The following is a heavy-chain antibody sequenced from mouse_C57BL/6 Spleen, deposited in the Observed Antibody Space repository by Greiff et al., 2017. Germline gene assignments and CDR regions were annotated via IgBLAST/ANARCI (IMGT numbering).Heavy chain of an antibody. Sequence: EVKLVESGGGLVKPGGSLKLSCAASGFTFSDYGMHWVRQAPEKGLEWVAYISSGSSTIYYADTVKGRFSISRDNANNTLFLQMTSLRSEDTAMYYCARHDYLYAMDYWGQGTSVTVSS. CDR3: ARHDYLYAMDY. V-gene: IGHV5-17*01. CDR1: GFTFSDYG. J-gene: IGHJ4*01. D-gene: IGHD2-4*01. CDR2: ISSGSSTI.